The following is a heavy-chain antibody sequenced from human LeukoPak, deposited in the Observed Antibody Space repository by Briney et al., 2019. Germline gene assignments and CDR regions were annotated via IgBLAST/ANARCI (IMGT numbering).Heavy chain of an antibody. CDR2: IQNSVTSY. V-gene: IGHV4-59*01. CDR3: VRSPQLDP. J-gene: IGHJ5*02. Sequence: PSETLSLTCTVSGGSISSYYWSWARQPPGKGLEWIGYIQNSVTSYTDNPSLQSRVTISVDTSKNQFSLKLTSVTAADTAVYYCVRSPQLDPWGQGTPVTVSS. CDR1: GGSISSYY.